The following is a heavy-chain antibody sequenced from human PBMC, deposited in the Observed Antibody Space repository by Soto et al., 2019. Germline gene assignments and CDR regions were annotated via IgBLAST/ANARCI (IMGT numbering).Heavy chain of an antibody. CDR2: ISYDGSNK. J-gene: IGHJ4*02. V-gene: IGHV3-30-3*01. D-gene: IGHD3-10*01. Sequence: PGGSLRLCCAASGFTFSSYAMHWVRQAPGKGLEWVAVISYDGSNKYYADSVKGRFTISRDNSKNTLYLQMNSLRAEDTAVYYCARDGEKRTYYYGSGSFDYWGQGTLVTVSS. CDR1: GFTFSSYA. CDR3: ARDGEKRTYYYGSGSFDY.